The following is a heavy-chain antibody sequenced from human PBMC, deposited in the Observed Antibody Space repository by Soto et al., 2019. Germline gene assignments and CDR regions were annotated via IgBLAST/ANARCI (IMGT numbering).Heavy chain of an antibody. CDR3: ARFGGYCGGDATCNAFDI. CDR2: IYPGDSDT. V-gene: IGHV5-51*01. J-gene: IGHJ3*02. D-gene: IGHD2-21*02. CDR1: GYSFTSYW. Sequence: SGESLKISCKGSGYSFTSYWIGWVRQMPGKGLEWMGIIYPGDSDTRYSPSFQGQVTISADKSISTAYLQWSSLKASDTAMYYCARFGGYCGGDATCNAFDIWGQGTMVTVSS.